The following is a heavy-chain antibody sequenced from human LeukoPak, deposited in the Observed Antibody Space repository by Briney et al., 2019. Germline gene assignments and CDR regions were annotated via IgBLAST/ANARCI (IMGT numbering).Heavy chain of an antibody. V-gene: IGHV3-53*05. CDR1: GFTVSSNY. D-gene: IGHD3-10*01. Sequence: GGSLRLSCAASGFTVSSNYVSWVRQAPGKGLEWVSVIYSGGSTYYADSVKGRFTISRDNSKNTLYLQMNSLRAEDTALYYCAKGTRYGSGSYYSNYFDYWGQGTLVTVSS. CDR3: AKGTRYGSGSYYSNYFDY. CDR2: IYSGGST. J-gene: IGHJ4*02.